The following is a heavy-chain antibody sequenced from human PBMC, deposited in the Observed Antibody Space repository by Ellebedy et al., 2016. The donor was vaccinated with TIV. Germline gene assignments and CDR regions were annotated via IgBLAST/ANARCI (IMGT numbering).Heavy chain of an antibody. CDR1: GFTFSDYA. CDR2: ISGNGGTT. D-gene: IGHD4-11*01. Sequence: PGGSLRLSCAASGFTFSDYAMPWVRQAPGKGLEWVSTISGNGGTTYYADSVKGRFSISRDNSKNTLYLQMNSLTAEDTAVYYCAKYTYYSSYFDLWGQGSLVTVSS. J-gene: IGHJ4*02. CDR3: AKYTYYSSYFDL. V-gene: IGHV3-23*01.